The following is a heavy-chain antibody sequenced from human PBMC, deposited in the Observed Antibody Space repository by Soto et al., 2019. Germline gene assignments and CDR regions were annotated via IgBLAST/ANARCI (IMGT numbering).Heavy chain of an antibody. CDR2: INPDGSIT. D-gene: IGHD2-8*01. CDR3: ARVPIETYGVWNY. J-gene: IGHJ4*02. V-gene: IGHV3-74*01. CDR1: GFTFSSYW. Sequence: EEQLVESGGGLVQPGGSLRLSCAAAGFTFSSYWMHWVRQAPGKGLVWVSRINPDGSITTYADSVKGRFTICRDNTKNTLYLKMNSLRGEDTAVYYCARVPIETYGVWNYWGQGTLVTVSS.